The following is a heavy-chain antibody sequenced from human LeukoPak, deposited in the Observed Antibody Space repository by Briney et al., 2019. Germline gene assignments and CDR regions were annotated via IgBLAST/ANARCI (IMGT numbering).Heavy chain of an antibody. CDR1: GYTFSSYA. CDR2: ISVYNGNT. V-gene: IGHV1-18*01. Sequence: ASVTVSFKASGYTFSSYAIAWVRQAPGQGREGMGSISVYNGNTEYAQKLQGRVTMTTDTFTNTAYMELWNLRPDDTAVYYCARSRVSHTTVSTLLYWGQGTLVTVSS. D-gene: IGHD1-14*01. CDR3: ARSRVSHTTVSTLLY. J-gene: IGHJ4*02.